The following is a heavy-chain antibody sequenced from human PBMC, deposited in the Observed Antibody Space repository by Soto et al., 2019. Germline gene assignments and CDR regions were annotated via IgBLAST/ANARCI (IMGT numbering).Heavy chain of an antibody. Sequence: SETLSLTCTVSGGSFGGYFGTWIRQPPGKGLEWLAEINHSGITNYNPSVESRVSMSVDTSKNQFSLRLYSVTAADTAVYYCVRGPYNYNSRYFDYWGQGTLVTAPQ. D-gene: IGHD1-1*01. CDR2: INHSGIT. V-gene: IGHV4-34*01. CDR3: VRGPYNYNSRYFDY. CDR1: GGSFGGYF. J-gene: IGHJ4*02.